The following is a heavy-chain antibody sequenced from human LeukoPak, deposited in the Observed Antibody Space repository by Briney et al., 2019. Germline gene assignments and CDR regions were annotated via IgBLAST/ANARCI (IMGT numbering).Heavy chain of an antibody. Sequence: GGSLRLSCGASGFSFSSYWMHWVRQAPGKGLMWVSRVNNDGSSTTYADSVEGRFTISRDNARNTLYLQMNSLRAEDTAVYYCARSSYPYYFDYWGQGALVTVSS. CDR1: GFSFSSYW. CDR3: ARSSYPYYFDY. D-gene: IGHD6-19*01. V-gene: IGHV3-74*01. J-gene: IGHJ4*02. CDR2: VNNDGSST.